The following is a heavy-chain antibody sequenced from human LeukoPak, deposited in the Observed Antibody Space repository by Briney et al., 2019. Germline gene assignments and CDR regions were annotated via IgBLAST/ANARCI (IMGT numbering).Heavy chain of an antibody. V-gene: IGHV4-59*01. CDR1: GGSISSYY. D-gene: IGHD3-22*01. Sequence: TSETLSLTCTVSGGSISSYYWSWIRQPPGKGLEWIGYIYYSGSTNYNPSLKSRVTISVDTSKNQFSLKLSSVTAADTAVYYCARGGSDSSGYGYWGQGTLVTVSS. J-gene: IGHJ4*02. CDR3: ARGGSDSSGYGY. CDR2: IYYSGST.